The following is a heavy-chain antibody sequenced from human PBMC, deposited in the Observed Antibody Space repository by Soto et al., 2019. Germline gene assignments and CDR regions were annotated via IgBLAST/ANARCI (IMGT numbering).Heavy chain of an antibody. Sequence: QVQLVESGGGLVKPRGSLRLSCGASGFTFSDHFMSWIRQAPGKGLEWISYISGGASSINYADSVKGRFTISRDNAKNSLYLQMNSLRAEDTALYYCARWRSYGGSRSFDLWGQGTLVTVSS. J-gene: IGHJ5*02. CDR2: ISGGASSI. CDR1: GFTFSDHF. D-gene: IGHD3-16*01. CDR3: ARWRSYGGSRSFDL. V-gene: IGHV3-11*01.